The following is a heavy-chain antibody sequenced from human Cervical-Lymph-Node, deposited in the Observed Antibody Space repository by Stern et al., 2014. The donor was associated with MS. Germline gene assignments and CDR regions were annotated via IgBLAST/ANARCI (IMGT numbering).Heavy chain of an antibody. CDR2: ISEDGGEE. V-gene: IGHV3-7*01. J-gene: IGHJ4*02. CDR1: GFSFSTYW. CDR3: VKGGHLDD. D-gene: IGHD3-16*01. Sequence: EVQLVESGGNLVPPGGSLRLSCEVSGFSFSTYWMSWVRQAPGKGLEWRANISEDGGEEHYADAVKGRFTITRNNAKNALYRQMNSMRAEDTAVYYCVKGGHLDDWGQGTLVTVSS.